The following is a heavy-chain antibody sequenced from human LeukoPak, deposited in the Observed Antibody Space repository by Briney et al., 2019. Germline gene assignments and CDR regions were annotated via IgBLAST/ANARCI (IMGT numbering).Heavy chain of an antibody. V-gene: IGHV1-8*01. J-gene: IGHJ6*03. Sequence: ASVKVSCKASGYTFTSYDINWVRQATGQGLEWMGWMNPNSGNTGYAQKFQGRVTMTRNTSISTAYMELSSLRSEDTAVYYCARGPNFVQLERQDYMDAWGKGTTVTVSS. CDR3: ARGPNFVQLERQDYMDA. CDR2: MNPNSGNT. CDR1: GYTFTSYD. D-gene: IGHD1-1*01.